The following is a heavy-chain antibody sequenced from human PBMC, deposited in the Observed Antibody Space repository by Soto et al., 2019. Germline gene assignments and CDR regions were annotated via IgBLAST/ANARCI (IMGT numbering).Heavy chain of an antibody. CDR3: ARGVAASDYYYYGMDV. J-gene: IGHJ6*02. D-gene: IGHD6-13*01. Sequence: PGESLKISCKGSGYSFTSYWISWVRQMPGKGLEWRGRIDPSDAYTNYSPSFQGHVTISADKSISTAYLQWSSLKASDTAMYYCARGVAASDYYYYGMDVWGQGTTVTVSS. CDR1: GYSFTSYW. CDR2: IDPSDAYT. V-gene: IGHV5-10-1*01.